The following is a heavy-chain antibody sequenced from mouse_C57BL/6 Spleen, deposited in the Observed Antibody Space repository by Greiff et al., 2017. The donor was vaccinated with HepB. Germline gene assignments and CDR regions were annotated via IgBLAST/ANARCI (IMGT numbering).Heavy chain of an antibody. Sequence: VQLQQSGAELAKPGASVKLSCKASGYTFTSYWMHWVKQRPGQGLEWIGYINPSSGYTKYNQKFKDKATLTADKSSSPAYMQLSSLTYEDSAVYYCARSKGNDGYWCADWGQGTLVTVSA. CDR1: GYTFTSYW. D-gene: IGHD2-3*01. CDR2: INPSSGYT. J-gene: IGHJ3*01. V-gene: IGHV1-7*01. CDR3: ARSKGNDGYWCAD.